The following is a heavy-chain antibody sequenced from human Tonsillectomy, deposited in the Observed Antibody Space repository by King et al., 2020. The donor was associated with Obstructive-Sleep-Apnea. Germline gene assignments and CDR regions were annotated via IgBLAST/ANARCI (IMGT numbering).Heavy chain of an antibody. CDR2: SIGVGGDT. CDR3: AKRFCNGGSCSLKGSFDY. D-gene: IGHD2-15*01. CDR1: GFSFSIDA. Sequence: VQLVESGGGLVQPGGSLRLSCTASGFSFSIDAMYCVRQAPGKGLDLVASIGVGGDTYCADSVKGRFTVSRDNSKNAGYLHMSSLRAEDTAVYYCAKRFCNGGSCSLKGSFDYWGQGTLVTVSS. V-gene: IGHV3-23*04. J-gene: IGHJ4*02.